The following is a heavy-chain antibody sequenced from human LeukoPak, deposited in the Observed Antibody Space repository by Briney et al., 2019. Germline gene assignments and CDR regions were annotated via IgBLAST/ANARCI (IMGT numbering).Heavy chain of an antibody. D-gene: IGHD5-18*01. Sequence: SETLSLTCTVSGGSIRSYYWSWIRQPPGKGLQWIGYIYYSGSTKYNPSLKSRVTISVDTSKNQFSLRLSSVTAADTAVYYCARDRSGYSYVRYWGQGTLVTVSS. CDR3: ARDRSGYSYVRY. CDR2: IYYSGST. V-gene: IGHV4-59*12. J-gene: IGHJ4*02. CDR1: GGSIRSYY.